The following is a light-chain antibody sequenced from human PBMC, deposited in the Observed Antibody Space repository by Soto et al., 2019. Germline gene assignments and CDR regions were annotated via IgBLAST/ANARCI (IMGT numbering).Light chain of an antibody. J-gene: IGLJ2*01. V-gene: IGLV2-14*01. CDR1: SSNVGGYNS. CDR2: DVS. Sequence: QSALTQPASVSGSPGQSITISCTGTSSNVGGYNSVSWYQQHPGKAPKLMIYDVSDRPSGVSNRFSGSKSGNTASLTISGLQAEDEADYYCSSYISSSNTPVVFGGGTKLTVL. CDR3: SSYISSSNTPVV.